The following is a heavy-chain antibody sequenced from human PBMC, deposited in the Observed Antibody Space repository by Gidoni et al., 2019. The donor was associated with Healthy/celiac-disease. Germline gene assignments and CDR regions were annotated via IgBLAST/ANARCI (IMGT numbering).Heavy chain of an antibody. J-gene: IGHJ4*02. D-gene: IGHD3-22*01. Sequence: QLQLQESGPGLVKPSEPLSLTCTVSGCSISSSSYYWGWIRQPPGKGLEWIGSIYYSGRTYYNPSLKSRVTISVDTAKNQFSLKLSSVTAADTAVYYCARRDSSGYSYDYWGQGTLVTVSS. CDR3: ARRDSSGYSYDY. CDR2: IYYSGRT. V-gene: IGHV4-39*01. CDR1: GCSISSSSYY.